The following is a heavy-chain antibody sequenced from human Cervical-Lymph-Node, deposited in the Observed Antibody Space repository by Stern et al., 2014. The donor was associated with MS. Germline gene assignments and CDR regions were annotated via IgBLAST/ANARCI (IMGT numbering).Heavy chain of an antibody. J-gene: IGHJ3*01. V-gene: IGHV4-34*01. D-gene: IGHD1-1*01. CDR3: ARERKVERSARLLVSFDV. CDR2: INSSGGT. Sequence: QVQLQQWGAGLLRPSETLSLTCAVHGASFSANYWSWIRQTPGQGLEWIGEINSSGGTHYNPSLMSRATLSVDPSRNQFSLKLSSLTAADTAMYYCARERKVERSARLLVSFDVWGQGTLVTVS. CDR1: GASFSANY.